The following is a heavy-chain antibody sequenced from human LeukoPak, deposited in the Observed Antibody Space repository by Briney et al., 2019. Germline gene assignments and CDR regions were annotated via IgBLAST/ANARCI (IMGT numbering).Heavy chain of an antibody. J-gene: IGHJ3*02. CDR2: FDPEDGET. CDR3: ATIYSGYDSGAFDI. D-gene: IGHD5-12*01. V-gene: IGHV1-24*01. CDR1: GYTLTELS. Sequence: GASVKVSCKVSGYTLTELSMHWVRQAPGKGLEWMGGFDPEDGETIYAQKFQGRVTMTEDTSTDTAYMELSSLRSEDTAVYYCATIYSGYDSGAFDIWGQGTMVTVSS.